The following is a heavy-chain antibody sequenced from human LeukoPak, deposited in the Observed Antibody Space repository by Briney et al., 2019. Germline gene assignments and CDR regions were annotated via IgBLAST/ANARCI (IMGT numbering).Heavy chain of an antibody. V-gene: IGHV4-38-2*02. CDR3: ARNIYYDCSE. Sequence: SETLSLTCTVSGCSISSGYYWGWIRQAPGKGLEWIGSIDHSGSTYYNPSLKSRVTISVDTSKNQFSLQLSSVTAADTAVYYCARNIYYDCSEWGQGTLVTVSS. J-gene: IGHJ1*01. D-gene: IGHD3-22*01. CDR2: IDHSGST. CDR1: GCSISSGYY.